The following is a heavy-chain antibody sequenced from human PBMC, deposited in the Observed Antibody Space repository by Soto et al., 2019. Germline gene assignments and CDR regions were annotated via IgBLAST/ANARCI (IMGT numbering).Heavy chain of an antibody. J-gene: IGHJ4*02. CDR3: ARDSVKYSYGYEDY. Sequence: QVQLVESGGGVVQPGRSLRLSCAASGFTFSSYAMHWVRQAPGKGPEWVAVISYDGSNKYYADSVKGRFTISRDNSKNTLYLQMNSLRAEDTAVYYCARDSVKYSYGYEDYWGQGTLVTVSS. D-gene: IGHD5-18*01. V-gene: IGHV3-30-3*01. CDR1: GFTFSSYA. CDR2: ISYDGSNK.